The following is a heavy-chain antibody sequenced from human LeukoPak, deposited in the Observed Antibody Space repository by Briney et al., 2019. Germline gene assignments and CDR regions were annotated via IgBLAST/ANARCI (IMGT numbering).Heavy chain of an antibody. V-gene: IGHV3-30*04. CDR2: ISYDGSNK. J-gene: IGHJ5*02. CDR3: ARDGVAGYRGYDFRPPNWFDP. CDR1: GFTFSSYA. D-gene: IGHD5-12*01. Sequence: PGGSLRLSCAASGFTFSSYAMHWVRQAPGKGLEWVAVISYDGSNKYYADSVKGRFTISRDNSKNTLYLQMNSLRAEDTAVYYCARDGVAGYRGYDFRPPNWFDPWGQGTLVTVSS.